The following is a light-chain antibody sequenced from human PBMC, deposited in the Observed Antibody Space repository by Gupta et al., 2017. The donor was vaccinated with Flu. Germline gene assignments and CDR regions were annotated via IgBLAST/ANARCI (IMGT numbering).Light chain of an antibody. Sequence: EIVLTQSPGTLSLSPGKRATLSCRAGQSISSSYLAWYQQKPGQAPRLLIYGASSRATGIPDRFSGSGSGTDFTLTISRLEPEDFAVYYCQQYGSSPRTFGQGTKVEIK. CDR3: QQYGSSPRT. J-gene: IGKJ1*01. V-gene: IGKV3-20*01. CDR2: GAS. CDR1: QSISSSY.